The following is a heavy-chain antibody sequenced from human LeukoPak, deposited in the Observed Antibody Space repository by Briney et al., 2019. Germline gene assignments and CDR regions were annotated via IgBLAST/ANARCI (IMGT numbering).Heavy chain of an antibody. D-gene: IGHD3-22*01. V-gene: IGHV5-51*01. Sequence: GESLKISCKGSGYSFTSYWIGWVRQMPGKGLEWMGIIYPGDTDTRYSPSFQGQVTISADKSISTAYLQWSSLKASDTAMYYCARQHSSGYYYRPLDYWGQGTLVTVSS. CDR3: ARQHSSGYYYRPLDY. CDR2: IYPGDTDT. J-gene: IGHJ4*02. CDR1: GYSFTSYW.